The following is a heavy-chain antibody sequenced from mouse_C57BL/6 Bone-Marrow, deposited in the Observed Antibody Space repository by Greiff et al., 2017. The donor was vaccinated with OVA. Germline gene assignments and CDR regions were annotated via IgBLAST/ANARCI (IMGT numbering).Heavy chain of an antibody. J-gene: IGHJ2*01. CDR3: ARSGVY. V-gene: IGHV1-54*01. CDR2: INPGSGGT. Sequence: QVQLQQSGAELVRPGTSVKVSCKASGYAFTNYLIEWVKQRPGQGLEWIGVINPGSGGTNYNEKFKGKATLTADKSSSTAYMQLSGLTSEDSAVYFCARSGVYWGQGTTLTVSS. CDR1: GYAFTNYL. D-gene: IGHD3-1*01.